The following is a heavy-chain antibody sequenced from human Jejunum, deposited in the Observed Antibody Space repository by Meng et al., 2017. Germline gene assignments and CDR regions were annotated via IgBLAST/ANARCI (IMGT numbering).Heavy chain of an antibody. V-gene: IGHV1-3*04. CDR1: GYSFAKYA. CDR3: ATSDSDRGWVFDY. D-gene: IGHD1-26*01. Sequence: QVQLVQSGVGGKRPGASVRLSCKTSGYSFAKYAVHWVHQAPRQGLEWMGWINTGNGNTKYSDTFQGRVTITRDTSANTVYLDLNSLRSEDTALFYCATSDSDRGWVFDYWGQGTLVTVSS. J-gene: IGHJ4*02. CDR2: INTGNGNT.